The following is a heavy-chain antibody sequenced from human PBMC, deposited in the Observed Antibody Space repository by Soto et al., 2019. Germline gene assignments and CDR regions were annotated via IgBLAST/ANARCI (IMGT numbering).Heavy chain of an antibody. CDR3: ARQGNITMIRYFDY. CDR2: IDPSDSQT. CDR1: GYSFAGYW. V-gene: IGHV5-10-1*01. J-gene: IGHJ4*02. D-gene: IGHD3-22*01. Sequence: PGESLKISCKGSGYSFAGYWITWVRQKPGKGLEWMGRIDPSDSQTYYSPSFRGHVTISATKSITTVFLQWSSLRASDTAMYYCARQGNITMIRYFDYWGQGTLVTVSS.